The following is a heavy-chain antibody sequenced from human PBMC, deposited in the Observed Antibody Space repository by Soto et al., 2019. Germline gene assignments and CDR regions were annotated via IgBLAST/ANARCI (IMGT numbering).Heavy chain of an antibody. D-gene: IGHD3-16*01. V-gene: IGHV3-11*01. Sequence: QVHLVESGGGLVKPGGSLRLSCAASGFTFSAYYMSWLRQAPGKGLEWLSYISNSRDIVYYAESLKDRYTISRDNTRSSLYLLINSPTGEDAAVYYCARGGSYGWGFDYWGQGTLVTVSS. CDR1: GFTFSAYY. CDR3: ARGGSYGWGFDY. J-gene: IGHJ4*02. CDR2: ISNSRDIV.